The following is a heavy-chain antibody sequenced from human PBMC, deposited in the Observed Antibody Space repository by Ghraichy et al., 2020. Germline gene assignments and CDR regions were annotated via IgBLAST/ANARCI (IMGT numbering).Heavy chain of an antibody. CDR3: AHNSLQKPQAALSFDY. CDR2: IYWDDDK. Sequence: SGPTLVKPTQTLTLTCTFSGFSLSTSGVGVGWIRQPPGKALEWLALIYWDDDKRYSPSLKSRLTITKDTSKNQVVLTMTNMDPVDTATYYCAHNSLQKPQAALSFDYWGQGTLVTVSS. V-gene: IGHV2-5*02. D-gene: IGHD6-6*01. J-gene: IGHJ4*02. CDR1: GFSLSTSGVG.